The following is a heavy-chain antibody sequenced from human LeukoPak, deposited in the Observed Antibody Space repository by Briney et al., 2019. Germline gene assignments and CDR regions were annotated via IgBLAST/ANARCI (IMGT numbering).Heavy chain of an antibody. CDR2: IYYSGST. J-gene: IGHJ5*02. CDR1: GGSISSSSYY. CDR3: ARLETSVTEHNWFDP. D-gene: IGHD2-21*02. Sequence: SETPSLTCTVSGGSISSSSYYWGWIRQPPGKGLEWIGSIYYSGSTYYNPSLKSRVTISVDTSKDQFSLKLSSVTAADTAVYYCARLETSVTEHNWFDPWGQGTLVTVSS. V-gene: IGHV4-39*01.